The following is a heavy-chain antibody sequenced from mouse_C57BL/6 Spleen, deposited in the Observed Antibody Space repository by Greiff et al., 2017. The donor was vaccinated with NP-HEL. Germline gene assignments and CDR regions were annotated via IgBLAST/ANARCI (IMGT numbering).Heavy chain of an antibody. V-gene: IGHV14-4*01. CDR1: GFNIKDDY. CDR2: IDPENGDT. Sequence: VQLQQSGAELVRPGASVKLSCTASGFNIKDDYMHWVKQRPEQGLEWIGWIDPENGDTEYASKFQGKATITADTSSTTAYLQLSRLTSEDTAVYYCTTPFITTVVTFDYWGQGTTLTVSS. D-gene: IGHD1-1*01. J-gene: IGHJ2*01. CDR3: TTPFITTVVTFDY.